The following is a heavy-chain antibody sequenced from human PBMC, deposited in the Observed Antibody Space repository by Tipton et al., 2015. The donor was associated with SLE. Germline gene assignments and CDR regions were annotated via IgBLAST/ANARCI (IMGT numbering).Heavy chain of an antibody. CDR2: INPNNGNT. CDR3: ARDQDTLDYYAISGYY. D-gene: IGHD3-22*01. CDR1: GYTFTTYG. J-gene: IGHJ4*02. V-gene: IGHV1-18*01. Sequence: QVQLVQSGAEVKKPGASVKVSCKTSGYTFTTYGVSWVRQAPGQGLQWMGWINPNNGNTNYAQNLQGRVTMTTDTSTSTAYLQLRSLRSDDTAVYYCARDQDTLDYYAISGYYWGQGTLVTVSS.